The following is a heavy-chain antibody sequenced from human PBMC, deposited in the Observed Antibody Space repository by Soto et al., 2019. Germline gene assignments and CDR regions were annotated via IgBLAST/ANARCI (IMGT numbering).Heavy chain of an antibody. CDR2: IYYRGST. Sequence: QVQLQESGPGLVKPSDTLTLTCTVSGGSISGYYWSWIRQAPGKGLEYIGYIYYRGSTNYNPSLKSRVNMSVDTSRNQFALKVNSVTAADTAVYYCARQQLLPFYYSLDVWGQGTTVTVSS. D-gene: IGHD6-13*01. J-gene: IGHJ6*02. CDR1: GGSISGYY. CDR3: ARQQLLPFYYSLDV. V-gene: IGHV4-59*07.